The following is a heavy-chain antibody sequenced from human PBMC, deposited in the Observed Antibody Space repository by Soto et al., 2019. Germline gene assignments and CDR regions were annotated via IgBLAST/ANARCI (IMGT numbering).Heavy chain of an antibody. CDR3: ARHGNDYGDSLRAFDI. D-gene: IGHD4-17*01. J-gene: IGHJ3*02. Sequence: ETLSLTCTVSGGSISSYYWSWIRQPPGKGLEWIGYIYYSGSTNYNPSLKSRVTISVDTSKNQFSLKLSSVTAADTAVYYCARHGNDYGDSLRAFDIWGQGTMVTVSS. CDR2: IYYSGST. V-gene: IGHV4-59*08. CDR1: GGSISSYY.